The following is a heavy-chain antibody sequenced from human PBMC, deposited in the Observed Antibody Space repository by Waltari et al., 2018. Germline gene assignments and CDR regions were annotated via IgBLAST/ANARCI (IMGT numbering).Heavy chain of an antibody. CDR1: GYSFTSYW. CDR2: REKGEEEK. D-gene: IGHD2-15*01. J-gene: IGHJ5*02. Sequence: EVQLVQSGAEVKKPGESLKISCKGSGYSFTSYWIGWVRQMPGKGLEWMGRREKGEEEKRERKEGKGKGKREEEKERRKEERKGRRRKASDTAMYYCARLGCSGGSCYYWFDPWGQGTLVTVSS. CDR3: ARLGCSGGSCYYWFDP. V-gene: IGHV5-51*03.